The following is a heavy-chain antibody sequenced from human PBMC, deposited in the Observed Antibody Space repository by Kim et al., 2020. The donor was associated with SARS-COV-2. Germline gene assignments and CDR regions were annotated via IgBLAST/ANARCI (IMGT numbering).Heavy chain of an antibody. V-gene: IGHV1-69*01. D-gene: IGHD2-21*02. Sequence: TANYAQKFQGRVTITADESTSTAYMELSSLRSEDTAVYYCARVVGGNSDYWGQGTLVTVSS. J-gene: IGHJ4*02. CDR3: ARVVGGNSDY. CDR2: TA.